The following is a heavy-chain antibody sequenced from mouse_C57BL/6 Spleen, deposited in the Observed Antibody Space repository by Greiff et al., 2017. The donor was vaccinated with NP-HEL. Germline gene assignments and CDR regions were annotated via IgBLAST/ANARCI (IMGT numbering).Heavy chain of an antibody. Sequence: VMLVESGAELARPGASVKMSCKASGYTFTSYTMHWVKQRPGQGLEWIGYINPSSGYTKYNQKFKDKATLTADKSSSTAYMQLSSLTSEDSAVYYCARWGDYGSSYEGDYWGQGTTLTVSS. J-gene: IGHJ2*01. CDR2: INPSSGYT. D-gene: IGHD1-1*01. V-gene: IGHV1-4*01. CDR1: GYTFTSYT. CDR3: ARWGDYGSSYEGDY.